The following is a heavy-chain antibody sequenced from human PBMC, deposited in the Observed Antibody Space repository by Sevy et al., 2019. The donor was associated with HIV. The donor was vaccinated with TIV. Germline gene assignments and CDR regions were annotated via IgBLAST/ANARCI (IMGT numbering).Heavy chain of an antibody. CDR3: ARDFMITFGGVIQRGYFDY. CDR2: ISSSSSTI. V-gene: IGHV3-48*02. CDR1: GFTFSSYS. J-gene: IGHJ4*02. Sequence: GGSLGLSCAASGFTFSSYSMNWVRQAPGKGLEWVTYISSSSSTIYYADSVKGRFTISRDNAKNSLYLQMNSLRDEDTAVYYCARDFMITFGGVIQRGYFDYWGQGTLVTVSS. D-gene: IGHD3-16*02.